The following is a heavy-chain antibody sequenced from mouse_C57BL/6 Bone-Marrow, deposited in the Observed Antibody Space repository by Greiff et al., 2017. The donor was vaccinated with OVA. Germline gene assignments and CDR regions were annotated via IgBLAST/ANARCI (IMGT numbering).Heavy chain of an antibody. CDR2: ISNGGGST. J-gene: IGHJ4*01. V-gene: IGHV5-12*01. Sequence: DVHLVESGGGLVQPGGSLKLSCAASGFTFSDYYMYWVRQTPEKRLEWVAYISNGGGSTYYPDTVKGRFTISRDNAKNTLYLQMSRLKSEDTAMYYCARQRDYGYAMDYWGQGTSVTVSS. CDR3: ARQRDYGYAMDY. CDR1: GFTFSDYY. D-gene: IGHD2-4*01.